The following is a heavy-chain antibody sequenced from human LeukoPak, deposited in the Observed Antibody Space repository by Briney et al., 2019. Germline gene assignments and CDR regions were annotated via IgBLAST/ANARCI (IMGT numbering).Heavy chain of an antibody. Sequence: ASVKVSCKASGYTFTGYYMHWVRQAPGQGLEWMGRINPNTGGTNSAQKFQGRVTMTRDTSITTAYMVLSRLRSDDTAVYYCARVGGGLNDAFDVWGQGTLVTVSS. D-gene: IGHD5-24*01. CDR1: GYTFTGYY. CDR3: ARVGGGLNDAFDV. CDR2: INPNTGGT. V-gene: IGHV1-2*06. J-gene: IGHJ3*01.